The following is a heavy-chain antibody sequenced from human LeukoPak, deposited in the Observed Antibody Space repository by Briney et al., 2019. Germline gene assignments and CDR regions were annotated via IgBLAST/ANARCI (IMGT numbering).Heavy chain of an antibody. J-gene: IGHJ4*02. Sequence: AGGSLRLSCAASGFTVSGNYMSWVRQAPGKGLEWVSVIYSAGNTYYADSVKGRFTISGQNSKNTLYLQMNSLRAEDTAVYYCASIPSAGSGYFDYWGQGTLVTVSS. CDR2: IYSAGNT. CDR1: GFTVSGNY. D-gene: IGHD6-13*01. CDR3: ASIPSAGSGYFDY. V-gene: IGHV3-53*04.